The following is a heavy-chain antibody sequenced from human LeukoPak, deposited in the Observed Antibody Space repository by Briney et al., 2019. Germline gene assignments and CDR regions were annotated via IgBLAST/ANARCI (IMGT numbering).Heavy chain of an antibody. J-gene: IGHJ4*02. CDR2: INHSGST. D-gene: IGHD6-19*01. Sequence: SETLSLTCAVYGGSFSGYYWSWIRQPPGKGLEWIGEINHSGSTNYNPSLKSRVTISVDTSKNQFSLKLSSVTAADTAVYYCARLVPGIAVAGIDYWGQGTLVTVSS. CDR3: ARLVPGIAVAGIDY. V-gene: IGHV4-34*01. CDR1: GGSFSGYY.